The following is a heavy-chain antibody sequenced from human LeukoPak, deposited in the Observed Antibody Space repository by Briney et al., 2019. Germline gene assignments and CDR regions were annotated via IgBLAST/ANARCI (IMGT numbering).Heavy chain of an antibody. D-gene: IGHD6-6*01. Sequence: GGSLRLSCAASGFTFSSYSMNWVRQAPGKGLEWVSSISSSSSYIYYADSVKGRFTISRDNAKNSLYLQMNSLRAEDTAVYYCARESTARPYFDYWGQGTLVTVSS. CDR1: GFTFSSYS. CDR2: ISSSSSYI. V-gene: IGHV3-21*01. CDR3: ARESTARPYFDY. J-gene: IGHJ4*02.